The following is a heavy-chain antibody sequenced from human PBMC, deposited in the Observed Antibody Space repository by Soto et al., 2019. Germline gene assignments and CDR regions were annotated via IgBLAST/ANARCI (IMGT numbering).Heavy chain of an antibody. CDR3: ARDLTTVVTAGYYGMDV. CDR2: IIPILGIA. D-gene: IGHD4-17*01. V-gene: IGHV1-69*08. Sequence: VQLVQSGAEVKKPGSSVKVSCKASGGTFSSYTISWVRQAPGQGLEWMGRIIPILGIANYAQKFQGRVTITADKSTSTAYMELSSLRSEDTAVYYCARDLTTVVTAGYYGMDVWGQGTTVTVSS. J-gene: IGHJ6*02. CDR1: GGTFSSYT.